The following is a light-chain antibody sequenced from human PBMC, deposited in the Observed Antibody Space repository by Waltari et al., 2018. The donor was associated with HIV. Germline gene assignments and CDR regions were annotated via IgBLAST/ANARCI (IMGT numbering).Light chain of an antibody. CDR2: VFT. CDR1: SSDVGGYNY. V-gene: IGLV2-11*01. CDR3: CSFAGSYTWL. J-gene: IGLJ2*01. Sequence: QSALTQPRSVSGSPGQSVTISCTGTSSDVGGYNYVSWYQQLPGKAPKLMSYVFTERPSGVPDRFSGSQSGNTASLTIAGLQAEDEADYYCCSFAGSYTWLFGGGTKLTVL.